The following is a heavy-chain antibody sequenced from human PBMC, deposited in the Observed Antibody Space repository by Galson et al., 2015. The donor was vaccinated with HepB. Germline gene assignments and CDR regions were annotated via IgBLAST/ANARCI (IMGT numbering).Heavy chain of an antibody. CDR2: INPNSGGT. D-gene: IGHD1-1*01. J-gene: IGHJ3*02. CDR3: ARDQYNWNDGSAVFAFDI. Sequence: SVKVSCKASGYTFTGYYMHWVRQAPGQGLEWMGWINPNSGGTNYAQKFQGWVTMTRDTSISTACMELSRLRSDDTAVYYCARDQYNWNDGSAVFAFDIWGQLTKVTVSS. CDR1: GYTFTGYY. V-gene: IGHV1-2*04.